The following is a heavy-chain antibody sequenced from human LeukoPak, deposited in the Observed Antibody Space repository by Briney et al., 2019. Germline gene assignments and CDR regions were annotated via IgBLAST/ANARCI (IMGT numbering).Heavy chain of an antibody. D-gene: IGHD6-19*01. J-gene: IGHJ4*02. CDR3: ARFPRGWHADY. CDR1: GYTFTSYD. Sequence: GASVKVSCKASGYTFTSYDINWVRQATGQGLEWMGWMDPNTGNTGYAQKFQGRITTTGNTSISTAYMELSSLRSEDTAMYYCARFPRGWHADYWGQGTLVTVSS. CDR2: MDPNTGNT. V-gene: IGHV1-8*01.